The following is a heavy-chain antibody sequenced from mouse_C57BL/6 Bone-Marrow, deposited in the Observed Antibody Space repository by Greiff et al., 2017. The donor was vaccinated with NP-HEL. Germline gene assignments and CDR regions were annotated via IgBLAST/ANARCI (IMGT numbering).Heavy chain of an antibody. Sequence: EVQLQQSGPVLVKPGASVKMSCKASGYTFTDYYMNWVKQSHGKSLEWIGVINPYNGGTSYNQKFKGKATLTVDKSSSTAYMELNSLTSEDSAVYYCAKLRYNFDYWGQGTTLTVSS. CDR1: GYTFTDYY. V-gene: IGHV1-19*01. CDR2: INPYNGGT. D-gene: IGHD1-1*01. CDR3: AKLRYNFDY. J-gene: IGHJ2*01.